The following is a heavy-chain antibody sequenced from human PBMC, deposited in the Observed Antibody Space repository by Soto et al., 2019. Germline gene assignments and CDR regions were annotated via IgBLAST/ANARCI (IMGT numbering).Heavy chain of an antibody. CDR2: IYYSGSI. CDR1: GDSISDGAYY. V-gene: IGHV4-31*03. CDR3: ARGSDATHAFDF. J-gene: IGHJ3*01. Sequence: QVQLQESGPGLVKPSQTLSLTCSVSGDSISDGAYYWTWIRQRPGKGLEWIRYIYYSGSIYYNPSLQSRLTISRDTSKNHFSLELTSVTAGDMAMYYCARGSDATHAFDFWGQGTMVTVSS.